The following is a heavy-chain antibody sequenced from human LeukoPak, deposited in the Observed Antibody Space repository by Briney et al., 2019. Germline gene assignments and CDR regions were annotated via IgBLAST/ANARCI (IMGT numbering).Heavy chain of an antibody. CDR2: IYYSGST. CDR3: ARESRRGDFQH. CDR1: GGSISSYY. D-gene: IGHD3-10*01. V-gene: IGHV4-59*01. J-gene: IGHJ1*01. Sequence: PSETLSLTCTVSGGSISSYYWSWIRQPPGKGLEWIGYIYYSGSTNYNPSLKSRVTISVDTSKNQFSLKLSSVTAADTAVYYCARESRRGDFQHWGQGTLVTVSS.